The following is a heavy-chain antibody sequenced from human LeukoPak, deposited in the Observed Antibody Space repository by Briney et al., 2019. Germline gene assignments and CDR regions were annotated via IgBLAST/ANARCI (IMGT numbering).Heavy chain of an antibody. V-gene: IGHV4-39*01. J-gene: IGHJ1*01. Sequence: SETLSLTCTASGGSISSSSYYWGWIRQPPGKGLEWIGSIYYSGSTYYNPSLKSRVTISVDTSKNQFSLKLSSVTAADTAVYYCARHNPGVGASSEYFQHWGQGTLVTVSS. CDR2: IYYSGST. CDR3: ARHNPGVGASSEYFQH. CDR1: GGSISSSSYY. D-gene: IGHD1-26*01.